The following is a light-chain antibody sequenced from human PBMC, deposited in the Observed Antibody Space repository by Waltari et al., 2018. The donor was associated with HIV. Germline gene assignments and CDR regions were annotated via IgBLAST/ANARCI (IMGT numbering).Light chain of an antibody. V-gene: IGLV1-40*01. CDR1: SSNIGAGYD. J-gene: IGLJ2*01. CDR3: QSFDNSLSGLV. CDR2: RNT. Sequence: QSVLTQPPSVSGAPGQRVSISCTGSSSNIGAGYDVHWYQQLPGTAPKLLIYRNTNRPSGVPDRFSASKSGTSAPLAITGLQAEDEADFYCQSFDNSLSGLVFGGGTKLTVL.